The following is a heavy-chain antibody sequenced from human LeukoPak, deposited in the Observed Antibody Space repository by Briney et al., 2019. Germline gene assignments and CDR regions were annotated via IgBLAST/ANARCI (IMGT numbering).Heavy chain of an antibody. CDR3: ARDGILTGYPGAYYYYGMDV. D-gene: IGHD3-9*01. V-gene: IGHV1-18*01. J-gene: IGHJ6*02. CDR1: GYTFTSYG. Sequence: GASVKVSCKASGYTFTSYGISWVRQAPGQGLEWMGWISAYNGNTNYAQKLQGRVTMTTDTSTSTAYMELRSLRFDDTAVYYCARDGILTGYPGAYYYYGMDVWGQGTTVTVSS. CDR2: ISAYNGNT.